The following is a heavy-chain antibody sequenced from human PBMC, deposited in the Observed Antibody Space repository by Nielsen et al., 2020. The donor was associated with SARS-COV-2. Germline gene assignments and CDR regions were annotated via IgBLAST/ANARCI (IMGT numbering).Heavy chain of an antibody. D-gene: IGHD5-18*01. CDR3: ARDQKGSFRYTY. Sequence: ASVKVPCKASEYSFSDYYVHWERQAPGQGLEWMGWIDPDSGGTNYAQKFRDWVTTTRDTSITTAYMELSRLTSDDTAVYYCARDQKGSFRYTYWGQGTLVTVSS. V-gene: IGHV1-2*04. CDR1: EYSFSDYY. J-gene: IGHJ4*02. CDR2: IDPDSGGT.